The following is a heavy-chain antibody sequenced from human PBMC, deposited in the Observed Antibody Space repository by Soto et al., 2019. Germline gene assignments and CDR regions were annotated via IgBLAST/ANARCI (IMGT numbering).Heavy chain of an antibody. CDR1: GGSISNGGFC. V-gene: IGHV4-31*03. Sequence: PSETLSLTCSVSGGSISNGGFCCTWTRQHPVKRLEWIGVMYDSASADYNATIKRRATILGGPSKNQFSLKLSSVPSADTALYSCDRGPRELGCNYYYGMDVWGQGTPVTVYS. CDR2: MYDSASA. D-gene: IGHD1-7*01. CDR3: DRGPRELGCNYYYGMDV. J-gene: IGHJ6*02.